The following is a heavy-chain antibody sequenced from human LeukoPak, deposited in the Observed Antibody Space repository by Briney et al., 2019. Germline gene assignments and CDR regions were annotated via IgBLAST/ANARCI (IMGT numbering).Heavy chain of an antibody. J-gene: IGHJ4*02. V-gene: IGHV3-48*01. CDR1: GFTFSSYS. D-gene: IGHD3-10*01. CDR3: ATLYYYGSGSYYPRRDY. Sequence: GGSLRLSCAASGFTFSSYSMNWVRQAPGKGLEWVSYISSSSSTIYYADAVKGRFTISRDNAKNSLYLQMNSLRAEDTAVYYCATLYYYGSGSYYPRRDYWGQGTLVTVSS. CDR2: ISSSSSTI.